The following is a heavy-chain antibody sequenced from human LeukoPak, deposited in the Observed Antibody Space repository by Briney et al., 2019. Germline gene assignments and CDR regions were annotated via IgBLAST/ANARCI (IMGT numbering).Heavy chain of an antibody. CDR2: INPSGGST. V-gene: IGHV1-46*01. CDR3: ARLEGGSSSAGAFDI. J-gene: IGHJ3*02. D-gene: IGHD6-6*01. CDR1: GYTFTSYY. Sequence: AASVKVSCKASGYTFTSYYMHWVRQAPGQGLEWMGIINPSGGSTSYAQKFQGRVTMTGDTSTSTVYMELSSLRSEDTAVYYCARLEGGSSSAGAFDIWGQGTMVTVSS.